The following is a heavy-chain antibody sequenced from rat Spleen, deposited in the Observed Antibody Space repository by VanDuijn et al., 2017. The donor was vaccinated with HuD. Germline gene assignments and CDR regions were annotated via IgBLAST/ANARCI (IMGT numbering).Heavy chain of an antibody. CDR2: ISFEGSST. Sequence: EVQLVESGGDLVQPGGSLKLSCAASGFIFSDFYMVWVRQAPRKGLEWVAYISFEGSSTYYGDSVKGRFTISRDNAKNTLYLQTNSLRSEDTATYYCARPGITSYVMDAWGQGASVTVSS. V-gene: IGHV5-22*01. CDR1: GFIFSDFY. D-gene: IGHD1-4*01. CDR3: ARPGITSYVMDA. J-gene: IGHJ4*01.